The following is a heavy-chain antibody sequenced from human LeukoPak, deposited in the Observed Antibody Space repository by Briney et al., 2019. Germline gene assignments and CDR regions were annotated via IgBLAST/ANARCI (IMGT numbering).Heavy chain of an antibody. V-gene: IGHV3-30*18. CDR3: AKDFGEAAFDI. Sequence: GGSLRLSCAASGFTFSTYDMHWVRQAPGKGLEWVAIISYDGSDKYYADSVKGRFTISRDNSKNTPYLQMNSLRAEDTAVYYCAKDFGEAAFDIWGQGTMVTVSS. CDR2: ISYDGSDK. J-gene: IGHJ3*02. D-gene: IGHD3-10*01. CDR1: GFTFSTYD.